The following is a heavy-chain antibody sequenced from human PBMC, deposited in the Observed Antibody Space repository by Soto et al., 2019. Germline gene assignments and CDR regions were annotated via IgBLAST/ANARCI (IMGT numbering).Heavy chain of an antibody. CDR1: GFTFSNYG. CDR3: ARDRYYGSGSYYYGMDV. J-gene: IGHJ6*02. CDR2: IWYDGSNK. Sequence: PGGSLRLSCATSGFTFSNYGMHWVRQAPGKGLEWVAVIWYDGSNKYYADSVKGRFTISRDNSKNTLYLQMNSLRAEDTAVYYCARDRYYGSGSYYYGMDVWGQGTTVTVSS. D-gene: IGHD3-10*01. V-gene: IGHV3-33*01.